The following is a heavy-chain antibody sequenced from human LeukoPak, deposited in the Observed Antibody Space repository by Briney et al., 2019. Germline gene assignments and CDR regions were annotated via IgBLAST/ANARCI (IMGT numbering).Heavy chain of an antibody. CDR1: GFTVSSNC. V-gene: IGHV3-53*01. J-gene: IGHJ4*02. CDR2: IYSGGNT. CDR3: ARRAGDYSHPYDY. D-gene: IGHD3-22*01. Sequence: GGSLRLSCAASGFTVSSNCMSWVRQAPGKGLEWVSFIYSGGNTYYADSVKGRFTISRDNSKNTVHLQMNSLRAEDTAMYYCARRAGDYSHPYDYWGQGTLVTVSS.